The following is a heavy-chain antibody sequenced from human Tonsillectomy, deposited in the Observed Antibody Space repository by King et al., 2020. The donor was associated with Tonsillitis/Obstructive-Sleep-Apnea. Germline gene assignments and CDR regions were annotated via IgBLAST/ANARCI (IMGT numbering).Heavy chain of an antibody. Sequence: VQLVQSGAEVKKSGASVKVSCKASGYTFTSYVITWVRQAPGQGLEWMGWISVHNANTNYAQKLQGRVTITTDTSTTTAYMELRSLRSDDTAIYYCARLHSITIFGVAPYDMDVWGKGTTVTVSS. CDR2: ISVHNANT. V-gene: IGHV1-18*01. CDR3: ARLHSITIFGVAPYDMDV. CDR1: GYTFTSYV. D-gene: IGHD3-3*01. J-gene: IGHJ6*03.